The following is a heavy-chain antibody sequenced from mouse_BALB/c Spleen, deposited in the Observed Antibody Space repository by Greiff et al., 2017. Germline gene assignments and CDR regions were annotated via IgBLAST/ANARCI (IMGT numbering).Heavy chain of an antibody. D-gene: IGHD2-3*01. Sequence: DVKLVESGGGLVKPGGSLKLSCAASGFTFSDYYMYWVRQTPEKRLEWVATISDGGSYTYYPDSVKGRFTISRDNAKNNLYLQMSSLKSEDTAMYYCARADDGSFAYWGQGTLVTVSA. CDR1: GFTFSDYY. V-gene: IGHV5-4*02. CDR2: ISDGGSYT. J-gene: IGHJ3*01. CDR3: ARADDGSFAY.